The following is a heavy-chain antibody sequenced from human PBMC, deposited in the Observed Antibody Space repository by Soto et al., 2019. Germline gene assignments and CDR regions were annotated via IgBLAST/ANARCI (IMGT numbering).Heavy chain of an antibody. CDR1: GFTFSDHY. CDR2: SKNKADSYTT. D-gene: IGHD3-10*01. J-gene: IGHJ4*02. CDR3: TVWGSGNDFGAA. V-gene: IGHV3-72*01. Sequence: EVQLVESGGGLVQPGGSLRLSCAASGFTFSDHYVDWVRQAPGKGLESVGRSKNKADSYTTEYAASVKGRFTISRDGSKNSMFLQMNSLKTEDTAVYYCTVWGSGNDFGAAWGQGILVTVSS.